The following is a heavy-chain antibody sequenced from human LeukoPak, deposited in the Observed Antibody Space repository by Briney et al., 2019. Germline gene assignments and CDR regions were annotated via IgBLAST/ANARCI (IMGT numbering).Heavy chain of an antibody. CDR2: IYTSGST. Sequence: SETLSLTCTVSGGSISSGSYYWSWIRQPAGKGLEWIGRIYTSGSTNYNPSLKSRVTISVDTSKNQFSLKLSSVTAADTAVYYCARGTRFRDSSGWYNDYWGQGTLVTVSS. D-gene: IGHD6-19*01. CDR1: GGSISSGSYY. J-gene: IGHJ4*02. CDR3: ARGTRFRDSSGWYNDY. V-gene: IGHV4-61*02.